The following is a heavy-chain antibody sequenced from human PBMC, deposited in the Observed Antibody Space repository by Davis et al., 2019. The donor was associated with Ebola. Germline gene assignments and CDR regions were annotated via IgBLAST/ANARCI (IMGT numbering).Heavy chain of an antibody. CDR2: IYTGDSDT. Sequence: GESLKISCKDSGNSFTSYWIGWVRQMPGKGLEWMGIIYTGDSDTRYSPSFRGQVTISADRSISTAYLQWTGLKASDTAMYYCARIGSPRIVGPTLDYWGQGTLVTVSS. J-gene: IGHJ4*02. D-gene: IGHD1-26*01. V-gene: IGHV5-51*01. CDR1: GNSFTSYW. CDR3: ARIGSPRIVGPTLDY.